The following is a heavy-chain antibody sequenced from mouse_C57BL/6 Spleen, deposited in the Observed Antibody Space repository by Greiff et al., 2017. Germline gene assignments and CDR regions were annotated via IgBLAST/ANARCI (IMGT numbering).Heavy chain of an antibody. CDR3: ARHDYSNYLFAY. V-gene: IGHV5-6*02. CDR2: ISSGGSYT. CDR1: GFTFSSYG. D-gene: IGHD2-5*01. Sequence: EVKLVESGGDLVKPGGSLKLSCAASGFTFSSYGMSWVRQTPDHRLEWVATISSGGSYTYYPDSVTGRFTISRDNAKNTLYLQMSSLKSEDTAMYYCARHDYSNYLFAYWGQGTLVTVSA. J-gene: IGHJ3*01.